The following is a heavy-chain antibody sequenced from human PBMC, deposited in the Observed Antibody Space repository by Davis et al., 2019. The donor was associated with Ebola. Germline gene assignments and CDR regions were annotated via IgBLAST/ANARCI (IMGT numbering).Heavy chain of an antibody. CDR1: GYTFTSYA. D-gene: IGHD2-2*01. Sequence: ASVKVSCKASGYTFTSYAMHWVRQAPGQRLEWMGWINAGNGNTKYSQKFQGRVTITRDTSESTAYMELSSLRSEDTAVYYCARDPKIVVVPATTERWYYYYGMDVWGQGTTVTVSS. CDR2: INAGNGNT. V-gene: IGHV1-3*01. J-gene: IGHJ6*02. CDR3: ARDPKIVVVPATTERWYYYYGMDV.